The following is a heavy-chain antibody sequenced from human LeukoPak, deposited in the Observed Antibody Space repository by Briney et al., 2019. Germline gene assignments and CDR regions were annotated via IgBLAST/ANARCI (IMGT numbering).Heavy chain of an antibody. J-gene: IGHJ4*02. CDR1: GYTFTSYD. CDR2: MNPNSGNT. Sequence: ASVKVSCKASGYTFTSYDINWVRQATGQGLEWMGWMNPNSGNTGYAQKFQGRVTMTRNTSISTAYMELSSLRSEDTAVYYCARGFRMQPLRITMVRGVILSVTPGGYWGQGTLVTVSS. V-gene: IGHV1-8*01. CDR3: ARGFRMQPLRITMVRGVILSVTPGGY. D-gene: IGHD3-10*01.